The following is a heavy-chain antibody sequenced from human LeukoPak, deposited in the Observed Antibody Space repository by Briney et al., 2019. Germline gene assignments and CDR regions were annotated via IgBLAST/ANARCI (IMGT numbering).Heavy chain of an antibody. CDR1: GGCFSGSY. D-gene: IGHD6-19*01. CDR3: AIAVAGYFDY. CDR2: INHSGST. Sequence: SETLSLTCAVYGGCFSGSYWSWIRQPPGKGLEWIGEINHSGSTNYNPSLKSRVTISVDTSKNQFSLKLSSVTAADTAVYYCAIAVAGYFDYWGQGTLVTVSS. V-gene: IGHV4-34*01. J-gene: IGHJ4*02.